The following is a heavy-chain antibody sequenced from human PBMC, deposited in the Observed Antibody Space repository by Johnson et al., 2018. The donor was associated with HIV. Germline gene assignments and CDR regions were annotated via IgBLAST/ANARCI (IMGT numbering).Heavy chain of an antibody. V-gene: IGHV3-13*01. Sequence: VQLVESGGGLVQPGGSLRPSCVASGFAFRTYWMVWVRQATGKGLEWVSAIGTAGDTYYQGPVKGRFTISRENAKNSLYLQMNSLRAEDTALYYCAKSLDRIAAAGTRGAFDIWGQGTMVTVSS. CDR2: IGTAGDT. CDR1: GFAFRTYW. J-gene: IGHJ3*02. D-gene: IGHD6-13*01. CDR3: AKSLDRIAAAGTRGAFDI.